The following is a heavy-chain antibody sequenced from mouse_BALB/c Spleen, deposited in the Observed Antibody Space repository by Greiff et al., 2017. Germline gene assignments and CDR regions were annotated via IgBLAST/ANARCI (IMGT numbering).Heavy chain of an antibody. Sequence: VKLMESGAELAKPGASVKMSCKASGYTFTSYWMHWVKQRPGQGLEWIGYINPSTGYTEYNQKFKDKATLTADKSSSTAYMQLSSLTSEDSAVYYCASSGYYAMDYWGQGTSVTVSS. CDR2: INPSTGYT. V-gene: IGHV1-7*01. D-gene: IGHD3-1*01. CDR1: GYTFTSYW. CDR3: ASSGYYAMDY. J-gene: IGHJ4*01.